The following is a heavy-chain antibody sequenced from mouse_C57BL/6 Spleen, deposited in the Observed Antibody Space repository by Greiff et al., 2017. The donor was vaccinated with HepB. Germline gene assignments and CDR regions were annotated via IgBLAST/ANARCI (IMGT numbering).Heavy chain of an antibody. J-gene: IGHJ2*01. Sequence: QVQLKQPGAELVKPGASVKMSCKASGYTFTSYWITWVKQRPGQGLEWIGDIYPGSGSTNYNEKFKSKATLTVDTSSSTAYMQLSSLTSEDSAVYYCARPHYYGSSSYYFDYWGQGTTLTVSS. CDR1: GYTFTSYW. D-gene: IGHD1-1*01. CDR2: IYPGSGST. V-gene: IGHV1-55*01. CDR3: ARPHYYGSSSYYFDY.